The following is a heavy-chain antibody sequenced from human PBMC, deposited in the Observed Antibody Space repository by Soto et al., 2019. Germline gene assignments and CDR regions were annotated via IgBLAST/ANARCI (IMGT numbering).Heavy chain of an antibody. V-gene: IGHV1-18*04. CDR2: ISAYNGKT. Sequence: QVQLVQSGAEVKKPGASVKVSCKASCYTFTSYGISWVRQAPGQGLEWMGWISAYNGKTTYAQKLQGRVTMTTDTSTSTAYMELRSLRADDTAVYYCAREDWVLGDCTNGVCYVHYYGMDVWVQGTTVTVSS. J-gene: IGHJ6*02. CDR1: CYTFTSYG. D-gene: IGHD2-8*01. CDR3: AREDWVLGDCTNGVCYVHYYGMDV.